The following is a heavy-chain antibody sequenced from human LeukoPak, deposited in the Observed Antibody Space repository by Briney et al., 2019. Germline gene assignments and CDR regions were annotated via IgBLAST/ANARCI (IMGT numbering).Heavy chain of an antibody. CDR2: ISSSGTYI. CDR1: GFTFNTYG. Sequence: PGGSLRLSCAASGFTFNTYGMNWVRQAPGKGLEWVSSISSSGTYIYYADSVKGRFTISRDNAKNSLYLQMTSLRAEDTAVYSCARDWPNTGTGRDVWGKGTTVIVSS. D-gene: IGHD1-26*01. J-gene: IGHJ6*04. V-gene: IGHV3-21*01. CDR3: ARDWPNTGTGRDV.